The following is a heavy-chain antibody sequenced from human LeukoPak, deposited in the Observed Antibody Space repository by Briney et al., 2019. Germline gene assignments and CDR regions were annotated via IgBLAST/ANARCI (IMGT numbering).Heavy chain of an antibody. V-gene: IGHV4-39*07. CDR3: ARVNPGLRYFGY. CDR2: INHSGST. Sequence: ASETLSLTCTVSGGSISSYNYYWGWIRQPPGKGLEWIGEINHSGSTNYNPSLKSRVTISVDTSKNQFSLKLSSVTAADTAVYYCARVNPGLRYFGYWGQGTLVSVSS. D-gene: IGHD3-9*01. J-gene: IGHJ4*02. CDR1: GGSISSYNYY.